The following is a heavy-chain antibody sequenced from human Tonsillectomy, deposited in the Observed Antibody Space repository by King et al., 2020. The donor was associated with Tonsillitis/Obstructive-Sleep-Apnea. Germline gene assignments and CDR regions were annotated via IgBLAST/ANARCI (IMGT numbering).Heavy chain of an antibody. V-gene: IGHV3-30*04. CDR3: ARSNLPWFGESYYFDY. J-gene: IGHJ4*02. CDR1: GFTFSSYA. CDR2: ISYDGSNK. D-gene: IGHD3-10*01. Sequence: VQLVESGGGVVQPGRSLRLSCAASGFTFSSYAMHWVRQAPGKGLEWVAVISYDGSNKYYADSVKGRFTISRDNSKNTLYLQMNSLRAEDTAVYYCARSNLPWFGESYYFDYWGQGTLVTVSS.